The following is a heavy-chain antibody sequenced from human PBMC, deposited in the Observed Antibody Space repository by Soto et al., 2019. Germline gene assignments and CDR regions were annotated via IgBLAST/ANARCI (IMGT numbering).Heavy chain of an antibody. CDR3: AKGYYDILTGYSLPLDV. CDR1: GFTFSSYG. CDR2: ISYDGSNK. Sequence: GGSLRLSCAASGFTFSSYGMHWVRQAPGKGLEWVAVISYDGSNKYYADSVKGRFTISRDNSKNTLYLQMNSLRAEDTAVYYCAKGYYDILTGYSLPLDVWGQGTTVTVSS. V-gene: IGHV3-30*18. D-gene: IGHD3-9*01. J-gene: IGHJ6*02.